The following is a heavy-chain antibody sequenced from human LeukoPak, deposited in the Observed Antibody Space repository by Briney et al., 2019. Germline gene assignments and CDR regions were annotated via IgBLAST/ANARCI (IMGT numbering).Heavy chain of an antibody. CDR3: ATRTSGAFDF. V-gene: IGHV3-30-3*01. CDR1: GFTFSNYA. CDR2: ISDDGSNK. J-gene: IGHJ3*01. Sequence: PGGSLRLSCAASGFTFSNYAVHWVRQAPGKGLEWVALISDDGSNKYYTNSVKGRFTISRDNSKNTLYLQMNGLRAEDTAVYYCATRTSGAFDFWGQGTMDIVS.